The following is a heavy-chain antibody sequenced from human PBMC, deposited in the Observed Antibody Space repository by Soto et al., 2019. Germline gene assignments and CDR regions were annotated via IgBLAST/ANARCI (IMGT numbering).Heavy chain of an antibody. CDR1: AGTFSGYY. V-gene: IGHV4-34*01. J-gene: IGHJ4*02. D-gene: IGHD3-10*01. Sequence: NPXETLSLTGAVYAGTFSGYYWSWMRQPPGKGLEWIGGINHSGSTNYNPSLKSRVTISVDTSKNQFSLKLSSVTAADTAVYYCAREGGSGSYFGYFDYWGQGTLVTVS. CDR2: INHSGST. CDR3: AREGGSGSYFGYFDY.